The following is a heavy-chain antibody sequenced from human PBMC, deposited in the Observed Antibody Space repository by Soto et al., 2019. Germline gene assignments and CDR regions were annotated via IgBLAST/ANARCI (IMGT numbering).Heavy chain of an antibody. Sequence: TSETLSLTCTVSGGSISSYYWSWIRQPPGKGLEWIGYIYYSGSTYYNPSLKSRVTISVDTSKNQFSLKLSSVTAADTAVYYCAEGVKNQLLSGAFDIWGQGTMVTVSS. CDR2: IYYSGST. V-gene: IGHV4-59*06. CDR1: GGSISSYY. J-gene: IGHJ3*02. CDR3: AEGVKNQLLSGAFDI. D-gene: IGHD2-2*01.